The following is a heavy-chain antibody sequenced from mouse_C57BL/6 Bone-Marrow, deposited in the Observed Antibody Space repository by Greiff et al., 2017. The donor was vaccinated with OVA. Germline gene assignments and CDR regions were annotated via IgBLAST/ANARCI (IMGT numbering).Heavy chain of an antibody. Sequence: VQLQQSGPVLAKPGASVKMSCKASGYTFTDYYMNWVKQSHGKSLEWIGDINPYNGGTRYNQKFKGKATLTVDKSSSTSYMELNSLTSEDSAVYYCARGVYYYGSPFAYWGQGTLVTVSA. D-gene: IGHD1-1*01. CDR2: INPYNGGT. CDR1: GYTFTDYY. V-gene: IGHV1-19*01. CDR3: ARGVYYYGSPFAY. J-gene: IGHJ3*01.